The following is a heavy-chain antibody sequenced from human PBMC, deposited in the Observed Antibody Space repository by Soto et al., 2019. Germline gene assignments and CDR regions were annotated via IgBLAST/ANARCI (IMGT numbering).Heavy chain of an antibody. V-gene: IGHV4-4*07. CDR2: IYTSGST. D-gene: IGHD6-13*01. CDR3: ARGGSSWMGPNWFDP. CDR1: GGSISSYY. Sequence: SETLSLTGNVSGGSISSYYCSWIRQPAGKGLEWIGRIYTSGSTNYNPSLKSRVTMSVDTPKNQFSLKLSSVTAADTAVYYCARGGSSWMGPNWFDPWGQGTLVTVSS. J-gene: IGHJ5*02.